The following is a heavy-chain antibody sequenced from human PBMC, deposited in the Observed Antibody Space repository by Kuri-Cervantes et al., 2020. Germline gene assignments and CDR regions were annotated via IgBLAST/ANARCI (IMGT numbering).Heavy chain of an antibody. D-gene: IGHD3-22*01. V-gene: IGHV4-39*07. CDR1: GGSISSSSYY. CDR3: ASSSGWLLLREGDPFDY. J-gene: IGHJ4*02. CDR2: IYYSVST. Sequence: GSLRLSCTVSGGSISSSSYYWGWIRQPPGKGLEWIGSIYYSVSTYYNPSLKSRVTISVDTSKNQFSLKLSSVTAADTAVYYCASSSGWLLLREGDPFDYWGQGTLVTVSS.